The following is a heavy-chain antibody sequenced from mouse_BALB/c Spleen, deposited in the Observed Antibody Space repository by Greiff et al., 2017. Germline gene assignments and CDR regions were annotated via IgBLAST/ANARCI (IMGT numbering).Heavy chain of an antibody. CDR3: ARITTVVATFDY. CDR1: GYSITSGYY. Sequence: EVKLVESGPGLVKPSQSLSLTCSVTGYSITSGYYWNWIRQFPGNKLEWMGYISYDGSNNYNPSLKNRISITRDTSKNQFFLKLNSVTTEDTATYYCARITTVVATFDYWGQGTTLTVSS. D-gene: IGHD1-1*01. V-gene: IGHV3-6*02. J-gene: IGHJ2*01. CDR2: ISYDGSN.